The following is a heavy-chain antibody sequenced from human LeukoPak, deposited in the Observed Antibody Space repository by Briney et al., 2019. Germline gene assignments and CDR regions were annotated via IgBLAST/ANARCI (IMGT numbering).Heavy chain of an antibody. J-gene: IGHJ4*02. CDR2: INHSGST. Sequence: PSETLSLTCAVYGGSFSDYYWSWIRQPPGKGLEWIGEINHSGSTNYNPSLKSRVTISVDTSKNQFSLKLSSVTAADTAVYYCARRNCGGDCYHFDYWGQGTLVTVSS. CDR1: GGSFSDYY. D-gene: IGHD2-21*02. V-gene: IGHV4-34*01. CDR3: ARRNCGGDCYHFDY.